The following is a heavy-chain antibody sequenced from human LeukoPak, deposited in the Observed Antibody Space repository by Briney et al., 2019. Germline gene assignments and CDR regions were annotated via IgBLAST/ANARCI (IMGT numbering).Heavy chain of an antibody. CDR1: GYTFTGYY. D-gene: IGHD3-3*01. V-gene: IGHV1-2*02. CDR2: INPNSGGT. J-gene: IGHJ5*02. Sequence: ASVKVSCKASGYTFTGYYMQWLRQAPGRGLEWMGWINPNSGGTDYAQKFQGRVTMTRDTSISTAYMELSRLRSDDTAVYYCARSFWFLEWLEGLDWFDPWGQGTLVTVSS. CDR3: ARSFWFLEWLEGLDWFDP.